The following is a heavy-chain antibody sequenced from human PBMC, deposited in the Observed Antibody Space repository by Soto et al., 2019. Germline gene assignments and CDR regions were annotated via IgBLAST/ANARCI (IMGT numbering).Heavy chain of an antibody. CDR1: GFIFSSFT. V-gene: IGHV3-21*01. J-gene: IGHJ4*02. CDR2: ISKSSSLI. D-gene: IGHD1-1*01. CDR3: VRGDDRLD. Sequence: EVQLVESGGGLVKPGGSLRLSCVGSGFIFSSFTMTWVRQAPGMGLQYLASISKSSSLIYYADSVRGRFIISRDNSKDSVFLQMYSLRAEDTAMYYCVRGDDRLDWGQGTLVTVSS.